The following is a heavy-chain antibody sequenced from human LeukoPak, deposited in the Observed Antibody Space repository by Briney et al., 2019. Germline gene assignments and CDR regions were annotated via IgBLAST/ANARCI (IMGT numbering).Heavy chain of an antibody. V-gene: IGHV1-69*06. J-gene: IGHJ5*02. D-gene: IGHD2-2*01. CDR1: GGTFSSYA. CDR2: IIPIFGTA. Sequence: SVKVSCKASGGTFSSYAISWVRQAPGQGLEWMGGIIPIFGTANYAQKFQGRVTITADKSTSTAYMELSSLRSEDTAVYYCASGGVVVPATTGWFDPWGQGTLVTVSS. CDR3: ASGGVVVPATTGWFDP.